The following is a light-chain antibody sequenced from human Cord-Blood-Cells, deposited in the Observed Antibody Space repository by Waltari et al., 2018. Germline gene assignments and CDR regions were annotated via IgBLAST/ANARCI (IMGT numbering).Light chain of an antibody. CDR2: DVS. J-gene: IGLJ3*02. CDR3: CSYAGSYTWV. Sequence: QSALTQPRSVSGSPGQSVTISCTGTSSDVGGYNYVSWYQQHPGKAPKLMIYDVSKRPEGVPDRFSGSKSGNTASLTISGLQAEEEADYYCCSYAGSYTWVFGGGTKLTVL. V-gene: IGLV2-11*01. CDR1: SSDVGGYNY.